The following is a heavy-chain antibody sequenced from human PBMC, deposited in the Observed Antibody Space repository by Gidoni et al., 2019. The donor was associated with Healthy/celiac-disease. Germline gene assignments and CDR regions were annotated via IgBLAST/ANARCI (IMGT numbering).Heavy chain of an antibody. CDR3: ARDSPLGYCSSTSCRNEYYYYGMDV. CDR1: GFTFSDYY. D-gene: IGHD2-2*01. CDR2: ISSSGSTI. V-gene: IGHV3-11*01. Sequence: QVQLVESGGGLVKPGGSLRLSCAASGFTFSDYYMSWIRQAPGKGLEWVSYISSSGSTIYYADSVKGRFTISRDNAKNSLYLQMNSLRAEDTAVYYCARDSPLGYCSSTSCRNEYYYYGMDVWGQGTTVTVSS. J-gene: IGHJ6*02.